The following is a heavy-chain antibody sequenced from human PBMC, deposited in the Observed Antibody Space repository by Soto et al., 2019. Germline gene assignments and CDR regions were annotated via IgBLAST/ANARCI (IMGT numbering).Heavy chain of an antibody. CDR2: IKQDGRET. CDR3: ARSPYGDHLGLAFDT. D-gene: IGHD4-17*01. Sequence: EVQLVESGGGLVQPGGSLRLSCAASGFTFSIHWMTWVRQAPGKGLEWVANIKQDGRETDYVDSVKGRFTISRDNAKNSLYLQMNSLRAEDTAVYYCARSPYGDHLGLAFDTWGQGTRVSVSS. CDR1: GFTFSIHW. J-gene: IGHJ3*02. V-gene: IGHV3-7*01.